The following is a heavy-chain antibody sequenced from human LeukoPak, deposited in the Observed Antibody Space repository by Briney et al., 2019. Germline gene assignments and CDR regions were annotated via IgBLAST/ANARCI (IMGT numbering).Heavy chain of an antibody. Sequence: GGSLRLSCAASGFTFSSYAMSWVRQAPGKGLEWVSAISGSGGSTYYADSVKGRFTISRDNSKNTLYLQMNSLRAEDTAVYYCAKDRINHYDSSGYYPEYYFDYWGQGTLVTVSS. CDR3: AKDRINHYDSSGYYPEYYFDY. D-gene: IGHD3-22*01. J-gene: IGHJ4*02. V-gene: IGHV3-23*01. CDR2: ISGSGGST. CDR1: GFTFSSYA.